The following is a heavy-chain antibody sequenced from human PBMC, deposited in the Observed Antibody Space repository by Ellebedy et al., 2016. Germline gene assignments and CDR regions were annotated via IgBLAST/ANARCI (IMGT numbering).Heavy chain of an antibody. CDR1: GGSVNSGSYY. Sequence: SETLSLTCTVSGGSVNSGSYYWSWIRQPPGKGLEWIGYIYYNGNTHYNPSLKIRVSMSVDTSKNQCSLMLTSVTPADTAVYFCARGVGSTYYAFDIWGQGTTVTVSS. V-gene: IGHV4-61*01. CDR2: IYYNGNT. J-gene: IGHJ3*02. CDR3: ARGVGSTYYAFDI. D-gene: IGHD1-7*01.